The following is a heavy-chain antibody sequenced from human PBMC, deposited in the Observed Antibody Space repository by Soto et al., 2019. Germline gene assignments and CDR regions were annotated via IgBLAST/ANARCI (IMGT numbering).Heavy chain of an antibody. CDR2: ISAYNGNT. D-gene: IGHD3-10*01. CDR3: AGAHRTGPTWLLSFGELSDDAFDI. V-gene: IGHV1-18*01. J-gene: IGHJ3*02. CDR1: GYTFTSYG. Sequence: QVQLVQSGAEVKKPGASVKVSCKASGYTFTSYGISWVRQAPGQGLEWMGWISAYNGNTNYAQKLQGRVSMTTDTPPRTAYMDRRRLRSDDTAVYDSAGAHRTGPTWLLSFGELSDDAFDIWGQGTMGTVSS.